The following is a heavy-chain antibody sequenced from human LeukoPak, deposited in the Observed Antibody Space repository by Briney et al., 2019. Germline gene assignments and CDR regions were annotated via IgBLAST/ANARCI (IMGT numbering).Heavy chain of an antibody. CDR2: IYHSGST. D-gene: IGHD6-13*01. V-gene: IGHV4-38-2*02. Sequence: PSETLSLTCTVSGYSISSGYYWGWIRQPPGKGLEWIGSIYHSGSTYYNPSLKSRVTISVDTSKNQFSLKLSSVTAADTAVYYCARAGLVGYSRSAESNWFDPWGQGTLVTVSS. J-gene: IGHJ5*02. CDR3: ARAGLVGYSRSAESNWFDP. CDR1: GYSISSGYY.